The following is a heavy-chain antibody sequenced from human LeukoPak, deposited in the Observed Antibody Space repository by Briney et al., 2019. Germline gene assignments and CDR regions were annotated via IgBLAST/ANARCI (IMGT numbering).Heavy chain of an antibody. J-gene: IGHJ4*02. CDR2: IYYSGST. D-gene: IGHD1-26*01. CDR3: ARGWGLAYYFDY. Sequence: SETLSLTCTVSGGSISSSSYYWSWIRQPPGKGLEWIGYIYYSGSTNYNPSLKSRVTISVDTSKNQFSLKLSSVTAADTAVYYCARGWGLAYYFDYWGQGTLVTVSS. V-gene: IGHV4-61*01. CDR1: GGSISSSSYY.